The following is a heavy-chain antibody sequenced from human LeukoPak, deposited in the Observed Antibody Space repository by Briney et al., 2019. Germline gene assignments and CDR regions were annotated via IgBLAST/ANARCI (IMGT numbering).Heavy chain of an antibody. V-gene: IGHV1-24*01. CDR3: ATVRGYSYGYYFDY. D-gene: IGHD5-18*01. CDR1: GYTLTELS. CDR2: FDPEDDET. J-gene: IGHJ4*02. Sequence: ASVKVSCKVSGYTLTELSMHWVRQAPGKGLEWMGGFDPEDDETIYAQKFQGRVTMTEDTSTDTAYMELSSLRSEDTAVYYCATVRGYSYGYYFDYWGQGTLVTVSS.